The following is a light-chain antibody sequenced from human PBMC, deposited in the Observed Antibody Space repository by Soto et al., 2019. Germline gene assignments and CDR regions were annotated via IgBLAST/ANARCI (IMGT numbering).Light chain of an antibody. CDR3: QQRSNWPHT. Sequence: IVLTQSPATLSLSPGERATLPCRASQSVSSYLAWYQHKPGQAPRLLIYDASNRATGIPARFSGSGSGTDFTLTISSLEPEDFAVYYCQQRSNWPHTFGPGTKLEIK. V-gene: IGKV3-11*01. J-gene: IGKJ2*01. CDR2: DAS. CDR1: QSVSSY.